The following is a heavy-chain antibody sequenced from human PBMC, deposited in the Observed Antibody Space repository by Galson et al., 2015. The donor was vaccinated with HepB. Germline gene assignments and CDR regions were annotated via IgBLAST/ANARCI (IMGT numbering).Heavy chain of an antibody. CDR1: GFTFSDYY. D-gene: IGHD6-13*01. CDR3: ARVLGIAAPWWGVDY. J-gene: IGHJ4*02. Sequence: SLRLSCAASGFTFSDYYMHWIRQAPGKGLEWVSSISSSGSTIYYADSVKGRFTISRDNAKNSLYLQMNSLRAEDTAVYYCARVLGIAAPWWGVDYWGQGTLVTVSS. V-gene: IGHV3-11*01. CDR2: ISSSGSTI.